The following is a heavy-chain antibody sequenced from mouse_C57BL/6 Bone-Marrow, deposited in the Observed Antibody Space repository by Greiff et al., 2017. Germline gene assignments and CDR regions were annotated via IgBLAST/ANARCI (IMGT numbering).Heavy chain of an antibody. V-gene: IGHV1-26*01. CDR2: INPNNGGT. D-gene: IGHD2-3*01. J-gene: IGHJ3*01. Sequence: VQLQQSGPELVKPGASVKISCKASGYTFTDYYMNWVKQSHGQSLEWIGDINPNNGGTSYNQKFKGKATLTVDKSSSTAYMELRSLTSEDSAVYYCANDGYYWFAYWGQGTLVTVSA. CDR1: GYTFTDYY. CDR3: ANDGYYWFAY.